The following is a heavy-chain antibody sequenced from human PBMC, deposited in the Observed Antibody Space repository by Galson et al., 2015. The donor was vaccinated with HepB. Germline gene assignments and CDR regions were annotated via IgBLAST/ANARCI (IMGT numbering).Heavy chain of an antibody. CDR1: GYTFTSYG. Sequence: QSGAEVKKPGASVKVSCKASGYTFTSYGISWVRQAPGQGLEWMGWISAYNGNTNYAQKLQGRVAMTTDTSTSTAYMELRSLRSDDTAVYYCARDGGAYSGSTSDAFDIWGQGTMVTVSS. D-gene: IGHD1-26*01. V-gene: IGHV1-18*01. CDR2: ISAYNGNT. J-gene: IGHJ3*02. CDR3: ARDGGAYSGSTSDAFDI.